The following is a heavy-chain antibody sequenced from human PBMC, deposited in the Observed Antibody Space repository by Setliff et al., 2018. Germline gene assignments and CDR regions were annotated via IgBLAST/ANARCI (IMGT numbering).Heavy chain of an antibody. CDR2: ISAYNGNT. J-gene: IGHJ3*02. D-gene: IGHD7-27*01. CDR3: ARRWETGDQDAYDI. V-gene: IGHV1-18*01. CDR1: GYTFTSYG. Sequence: ASVKVSCKASGYTFTSYGISWVRQAPGQGLEWMGWISAYNGNTNYAQKFQDRVTMTTDTSTSTGYMELRSLTSDDTAVYYCARRWETGDQDAYDIWGQGTMVTVS.